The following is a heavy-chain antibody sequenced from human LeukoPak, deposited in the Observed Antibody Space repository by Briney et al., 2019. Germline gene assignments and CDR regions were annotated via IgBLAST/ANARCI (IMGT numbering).Heavy chain of an antibody. J-gene: IGHJ5*02. CDR2: ISGSGGST. CDR1: GFTFSSYA. D-gene: IGHD3-16*01. V-gene: IGHV3-23*01. Sequence: QSGGSLRLSCAAPGFTFSSYAMSWVRQAPGKGLEWVSAISGSGGSTYYADSVKGRFTISRDNSKNTLYLQMNSLRAEDTAVYYCAKAPAYDYVWGKNNWFDPWGQGTLVTVSS. CDR3: AKAPAYDYVWGKNNWFDP.